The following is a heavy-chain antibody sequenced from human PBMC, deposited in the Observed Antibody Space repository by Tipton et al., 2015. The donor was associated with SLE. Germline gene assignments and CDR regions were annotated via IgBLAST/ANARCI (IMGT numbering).Heavy chain of an antibody. CDR2: ISGSGGST. J-gene: IGHJ4*02. Sequence: GSLRLSCAASGFTFSSYAMSWVRQAPGKGLEWVSAISGSGGSTYYADSVKGRFTISRDNSKNTLYLQMNSLKAEDTAVYYCARGVPGANWNYNWGQGTLVTVSS. CDR1: GFTFSSYA. V-gene: IGHV3-23*01. D-gene: IGHD1-7*01. CDR3: ARGVPGANWNYN.